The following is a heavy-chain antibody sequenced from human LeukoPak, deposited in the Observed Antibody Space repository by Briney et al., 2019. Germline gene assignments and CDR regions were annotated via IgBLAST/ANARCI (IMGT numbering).Heavy chain of an antibody. D-gene: IGHD3-22*01. CDR3: ARDPDSSGYIFDY. J-gene: IGHJ4*02. CDR2: IFPSGGEI. Sequence: PGGSLRLSCAASGFTFSTFAMIWVRQPPGKGLEWVSSIFPSGGEIHYADSVRGRFTISRDNSKSTLSLQMNSLRAEDTAIYYCARDPDSSGYIFDYWGQGTLVTVSS. V-gene: IGHV3-23*01. CDR1: GFTFSTFA.